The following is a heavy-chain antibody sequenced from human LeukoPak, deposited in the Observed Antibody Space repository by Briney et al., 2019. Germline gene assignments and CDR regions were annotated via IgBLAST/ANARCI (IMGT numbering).Heavy chain of an antibody. J-gene: IGHJ5*02. V-gene: IGHV4-59*01. CDR2: MYYTGSS. CDR1: GGSISSYY. D-gene: IGHD2-2*01. Sequence: SETLSLTCTVSGGSISSYYWSWIRQPPGKGLEWIGYMYYTGSSSYSPSLESRVTISVDTSKNQFSLKLSSVTTADTAIYYCARGSIPTQNWFDPWGQGTPVTVSS. CDR3: ARGSIPTQNWFDP.